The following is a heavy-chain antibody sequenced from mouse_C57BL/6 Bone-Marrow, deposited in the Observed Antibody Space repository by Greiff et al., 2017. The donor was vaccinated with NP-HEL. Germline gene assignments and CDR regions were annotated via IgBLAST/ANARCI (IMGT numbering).Heavy chain of an antibody. CDR3: ARGEVTTVVATDWYFDV. Sequence: QVQLQQPGAELVKPGASVKMSCKASGYTFTSYWITWVKQRPGQGLEWIGDIYPGSGSTNYNEKFKSKATLTVVTSSSTAYMQLSSLTSEDSAVYYGARGEVTTVVATDWYFDVWGTGTTVTVSS. D-gene: IGHD1-1*01. V-gene: IGHV1-55*01. J-gene: IGHJ1*03. CDR2: IYPGSGST. CDR1: GYTFTSYW.